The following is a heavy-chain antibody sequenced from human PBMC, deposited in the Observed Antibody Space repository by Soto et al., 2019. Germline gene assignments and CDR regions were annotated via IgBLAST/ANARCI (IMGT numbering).Heavy chain of an antibody. CDR2: IYPGDSDT. D-gene: IGHD3-22*01. Sequence: GESLKISCKGSGYSFTSYWIGWVRQMPGKGLEWTGIIYPGDSDTRYSPSFQGQVTISADKSISTAYLQWSSLKASDTAMYYCARERYYDSSGYYYWGQGTLVTVSS. CDR3: ARERYYDSSGYYY. J-gene: IGHJ4*02. V-gene: IGHV5-51*01. CDR1: GYSFTSYW.